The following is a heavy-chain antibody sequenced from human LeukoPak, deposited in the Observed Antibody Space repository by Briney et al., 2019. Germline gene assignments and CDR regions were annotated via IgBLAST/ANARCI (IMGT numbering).Heavy chain of an antibody. CDR3: ARGPGYSSSDGALDI. Sequence: SEALSLTCAVYGGAFRGFYLGWIRQPPREGLEWIGEINHSGSTNYNPSLKSRVTISVDTSKNQFSLKLSSVTAADTAVYYCARGPGYSSSDGALDIWGQGTMVTVSS. V-gene: IGHV4-34*01. CDR2: INHSGST. CDR1: GGAFRGFY. D-gene: IGHD6-13*01. J-gene: IGHJ3*02.